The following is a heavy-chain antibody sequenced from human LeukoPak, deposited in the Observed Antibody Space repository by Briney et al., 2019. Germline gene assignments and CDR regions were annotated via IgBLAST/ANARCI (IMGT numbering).Heavy chain of an antibody. V-gene: IGHV3-23*01. Sequence: PGGSLRLSCAASGFTFSSYAMSWVRQAPGKGLEWISAISGSGGSTYYADSVKGRFTISRDNSKNTLYLQMNSLRAEDTAVYYCAKTVSAGYCSSTSCQEYYFDYWGQGTLVTVSS. J-gene: IGHJ4*02. CDR3: AKTVSAGYCSSTSCQEYYFDY. CDR2: ISGSGGST. CDR1: GFTFSSYA. D-gene: IGHD2-2*01.